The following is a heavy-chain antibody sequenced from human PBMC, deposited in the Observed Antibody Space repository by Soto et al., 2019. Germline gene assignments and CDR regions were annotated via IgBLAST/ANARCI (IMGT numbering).Heavy chain of an antibody. V-gene: IGHV4-38-2*02. Sequence: SETLSLTCTVSGYSNSSGSYWAWIRQPPGKGPEWIASIYHGGTTFYNPSLKSRITISVDTSNNQFSLKLTSVTAADTAVYYCARVHVMVVAGSTFDYWSHGTLVTVSS. CDR1: GYSNSSGSY. D-gene: IGHD6-19*01. CDR2: IYHGGTT. CDR3: ARVHVMVVAGSTFDY. J-gene: IGHJ4*01.